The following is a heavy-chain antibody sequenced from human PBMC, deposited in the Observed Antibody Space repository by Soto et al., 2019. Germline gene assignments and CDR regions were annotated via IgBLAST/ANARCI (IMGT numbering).Heavy chain of an antibody. J-gene: IGHJ4*01. CDR3: ATIRVRGGPLRFED. CDR2: FLPISGST. V-gene: IGHV1-69*06. Sequence: QVQLVQSGAEVRKPGSSVKVSCKTSGGLISKYSFNWVRQAPGQGLEWMGGFLPISGSTDYAQKFQGRLTITAARSTSTVYMELSRLRSDDTANYYCATIRVRGGPLRFEDGGQGMLISVSS. CDR1: GGLISKYS. D-gene: IGHD5-12*01.